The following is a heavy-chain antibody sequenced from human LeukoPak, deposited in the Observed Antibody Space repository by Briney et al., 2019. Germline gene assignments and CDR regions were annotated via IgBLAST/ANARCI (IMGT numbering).Heavy chain of an antibody. CDR1: EFTFSSYW. CDR2: ISDNGGGT. D-gene: IGHD4/OR15-4a*01. V-gene: IGHV3-23*01. J-gene: IGHJ4*02. CDR3: AKESGALGAPLYDY. Sequence: GGSLRLSCAASEFTFSSYWMSWVRQAPGEGLEWVSGISDNGGGTYYADSVKGRFTISRDNSKNMLYLQMNSLRAEDTAVYYCAKESGALGAPLYDYWGQGILVTGSS.